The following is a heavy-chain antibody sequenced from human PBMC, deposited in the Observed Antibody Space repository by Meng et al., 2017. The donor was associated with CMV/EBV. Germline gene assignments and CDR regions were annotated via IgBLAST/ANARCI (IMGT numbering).Heavy chain of an antibody. CDR3: ARDHDSSGHYVYYFDS. D-gene: IGHD3-22*01. J-gene: IGHJ4*02. CDR2: IFYSGST. Sequence: SIRSSNYYWGWIRQPPGKGLEWIGSIFYSGSTYYNLSLKSRVTISADTSKNQFSLNLTSVTAADTAMYYCARDHDSSGHYVYYFDSWGQGTLVTVSS. V-gene: IGHV4-39*07. CDR1: SIRSSNYY.